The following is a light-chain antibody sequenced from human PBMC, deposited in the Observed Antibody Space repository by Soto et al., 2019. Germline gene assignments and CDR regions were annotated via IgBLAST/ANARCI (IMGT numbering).Light chain of an antibody. CDR2: KNN. J-gene: IGLJ3*02. CDR3: AAWDDSLNGRV. CDR1: SSNIGSNT. V-gene: IGLV1-44*01. Sequence: QSVLTQPPSASGTPGQRVTISCSGSSSNIGSNTVNWYQQLPGTAPKLLIYKNNQRPSGVPDRFSGSKSDTSASLAISGLQSEEEADYYCAAWDDSLNGRVFGGGTKVTVL.